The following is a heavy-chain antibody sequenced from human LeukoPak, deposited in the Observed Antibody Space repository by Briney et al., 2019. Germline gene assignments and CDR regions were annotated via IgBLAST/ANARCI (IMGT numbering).Heavy chain of an antibody. CDR2: INHSGST. D-gene: IGHD4-11*01. Sequence: SETLSLTCAVSGGSFSGYYWSWIRQPPGKGLEWIGEINHSGSTNYNPSLKSRVTISADTSKNQFSLKLSSVTAADTAVYYCARATVTTSNWFDPWGQGTLVTVSS. CDR3: ARATVTTSNWFDP. J-gene: IGHJ5*02. CDR1: GGSFSGYY. V-gene: IGHV4-34*01.